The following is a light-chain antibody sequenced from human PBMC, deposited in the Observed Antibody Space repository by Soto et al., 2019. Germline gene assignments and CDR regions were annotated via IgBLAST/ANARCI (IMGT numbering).Light chain of an antibody. CDR1: QSVSSN. CDR3: QQCNNWPLYT. V-gene: IGKV3-15*01. Sequence: EIVMTQSPATLSVSPGERATLSCRASQSVSSNLAWYQQKPGQAPRLPIYGASTRATGIPARFSGSGSGTEFTLTISSLQSEDFAVYYCQQCNNWPLYTFGQGTKLEIK. J-gene: IGKJ2*01. CDR2: GAS.